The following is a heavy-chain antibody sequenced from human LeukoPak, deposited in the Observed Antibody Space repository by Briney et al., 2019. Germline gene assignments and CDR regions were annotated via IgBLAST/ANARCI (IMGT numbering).Heavy chain of an antibody. CDR2: IIPIFGTA. CDR3: AREVNYDILTGYYAHFDY. J-gene: IGHJ4*02. D-gene: IGHD3-9*01. CDR1: GGTFSSYA. V-gene: IGHV1-69*06. Sequence: GASVKVSFKASGGTFSSYAISWVRQAPGQGLEWMGGIIPIFGTANYAQKFQGRVTITADKSTSTAYMELSSLRSEDTAVYYCAREVNYDILTGYYAHFDYWGQGTLVTVSS.